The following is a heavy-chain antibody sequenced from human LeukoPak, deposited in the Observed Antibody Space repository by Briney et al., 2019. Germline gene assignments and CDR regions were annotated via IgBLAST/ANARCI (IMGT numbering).Heavy chain of an antibody. D-gene: IGHD2-15*01. CDR1: GFTFSSYE. J-gene: IGHJ4*02. CDR2: TSSSGRTI. Sequence: PGGSLRLSCAASGFTFSSYEMNWVRQAPGKGLEWVSYTSSSGRTIYYADSVRGRFTISRDNAKNSVYLQMNRLRAEDTAVYYCARATRGVASNFDYWGQGTLVTVSS. V-gene: IGHV3-48*03. CDR3: ARATRGVASNFDY.